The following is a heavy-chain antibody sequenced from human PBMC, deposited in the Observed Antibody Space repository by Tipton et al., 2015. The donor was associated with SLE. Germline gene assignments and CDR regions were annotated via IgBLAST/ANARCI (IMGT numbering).Heavy chain of an antibody. V-gene: IGHV4-31*03. D-gene: IGHD3-9*01. CDR1: GGSINSHY. CDR2: IYFTGDT. Sequence: TLSLTCTVSGGSINSHYWTWIRQRPGKGLECIGYIYFTGDTYYNPSLRSRVTISLDTSENQFSLELSTLTAADTAVYYCARGYRYFDWLSSYYFDYWGQGTLVTVSS. CDR3: ARGYRYFDWLSSYYFDY. J-gene: IGHJ4*02.